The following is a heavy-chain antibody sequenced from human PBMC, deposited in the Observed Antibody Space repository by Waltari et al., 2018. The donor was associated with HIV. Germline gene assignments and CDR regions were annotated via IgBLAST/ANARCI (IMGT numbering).Heavy chain of an antibody. CDR2: IYWNDDK. CDR3: AHTRGVVVPAAPTGFDP. D-gene: IGHD2-2*01. V-gene: IGHV2-5*01. CDR1: GFSPSTSGVG. J-gene: IGHJ5*02. Sequence: QITLKESGPTLVKPTQTLTLTCTFSGFSPSTSGVGVGWIRQPPGKALEWLALIYWNDDKRYSPSLKSRLTITKDTSKNQVVLTMTNMDPVDTATYYCAHTRGVVVPAAPTGFDPWGQGTLVTVSS.